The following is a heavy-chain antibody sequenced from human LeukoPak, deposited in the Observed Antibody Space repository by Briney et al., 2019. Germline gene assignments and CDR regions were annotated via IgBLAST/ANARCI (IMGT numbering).Heavy chain of an antibody. J-gene: IGHJ5*02. CDR2: ISSSGNTI. CDR3: ARATPAGIPP. Sequence: PGGSLRLSCAASGFTFSDYYMSWIRRAPGKGLEWVSDISSSGNTIYYADSVKGRFTISRDNAKNSLYLQMNSLRAEDTAVYYCARATPAGIPPWGQGTLVTVSS. V-gene: IGHV3-11*01. D-gene: IGHD5-18*01. CDR1: GFTFSDYY.